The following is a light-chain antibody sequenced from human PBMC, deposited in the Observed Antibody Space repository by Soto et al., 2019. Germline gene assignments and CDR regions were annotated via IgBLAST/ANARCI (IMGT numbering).Light chain of an antibody. J-gene: IGLJ1*01. V-gene: IGLV2-14*01. CDR2: DVS. CDR3: SSYTRSNTSYV. Sequence: QSALTQPASVSGSPGQSLTISCTGTSSDVGGYNYVSWFQQHPGKAPKLMIYDVSNRPSGVSNRFSGSKSGNTASLTISGLQAEDEADYYCSSYTRSNTSYVFGTGTKVTVL. CDR1: SSDVGGYNY.